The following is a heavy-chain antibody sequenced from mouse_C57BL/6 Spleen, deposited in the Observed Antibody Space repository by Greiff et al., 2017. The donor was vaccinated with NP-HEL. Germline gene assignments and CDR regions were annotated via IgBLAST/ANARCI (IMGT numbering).Heavy chain of an antibody. CDR2: INPSTGGT. CDR3: ARGLPHYYAMDY. V-gene: IGHV1-42*01. J-gene: IGHJ4*01. Sequence: EVKLVESGPELVKPGASVKISCKASGYSFTGYYMNWVKQSPEKSLEWIGEINPSTGGTTYNQKFKAKATLTVDKSSSTAYMQLKSLTSEDSAVYYCARGLPHYYAMDYWGQGTSVTVSS. D-gene: IGHD2-2*01. CDR1: GYSFTGYY.